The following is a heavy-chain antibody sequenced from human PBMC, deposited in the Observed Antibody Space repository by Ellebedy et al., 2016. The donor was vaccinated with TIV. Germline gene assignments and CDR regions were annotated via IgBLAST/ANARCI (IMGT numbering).Heavy chain of an antibody. CDR2: IKSKTDDETT. V-gene: IGHV3-15*01. J-gene: IGHJ4*02. CDR3: TKYFYDSSGYQTYFDY. CDR1: GFTFTNAW. D-gene: IGHD3-22*01. Sequence: GESLKISXAASGFTFTNAWMSWVRQAPGKGLEWVGRIKSKTDDETTDYAAPVKGRFIISRDDSKNTLYLQMSSLETEDTAVYYCTKYFYDSSGYQTYFDYWGPGTLVTVSS.